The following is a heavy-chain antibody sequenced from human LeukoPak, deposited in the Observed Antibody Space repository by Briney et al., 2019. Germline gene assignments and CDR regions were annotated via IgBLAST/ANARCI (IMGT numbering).Heavy chain of an antibody. J-gene: IGHJ5*02. V-gene: IGHV1-69*13. CDR1: GGTFSSYA. Sequence: SVNVSFKASGGTFSSYAISWVRQAPGQGLEWMGGIIPIFGTANYAQKFQGRVTITADESTSTAYMELSSLRSEDTAVYYCARDLINYYYGSGSYGDNWFDPWGQGTLVTVSS. D-gene: IGHD3-10*01. CDR2: IIPIFGTA. CDR3: ARDLINYYYGSGSYGDNWFDP.